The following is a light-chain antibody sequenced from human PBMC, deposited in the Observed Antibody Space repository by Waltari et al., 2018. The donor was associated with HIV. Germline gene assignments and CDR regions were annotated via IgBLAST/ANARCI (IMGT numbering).Light chain of an antibody. J-gene: IGLJ2*01. Sequence: QSALTQPRSVSGSPGQSVTISCTGTSSDVGGYNYVSWYQQLPGKAPKLMIYALTERPAGVPGRFSGAKSGNTASLTISGLQAEDEADYYCCSWAGSDTWLFGGGTKLTVL. V-gene: IGLV2-11*01. CDR3: CSWAGSDTWL. CDR2: ALT. CDR1: SSDVGGYNY.